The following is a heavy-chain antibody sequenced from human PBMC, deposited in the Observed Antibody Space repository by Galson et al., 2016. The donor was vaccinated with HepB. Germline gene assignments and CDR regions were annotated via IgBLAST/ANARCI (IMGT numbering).Heavy chain of an antibody. D-gene: IGHD6-13*01. V-gene: IGHV3-30*18. CDR3: AKGVKAAAGTLDAY. CDR2: LSYDGRQK. CDR1: GFTFSSYG. Sequence: SLRLSCAASGFTFSSYGMHWVRQAPGKGLEWVAVLSYDGRQKKYGDSVKGRFTISRDNSNNTLYLQMDSLRPEDTAVYYWAKGVKAAAGTLDAYWGQGILVTVSS. J-gene: IGHJ4*02.